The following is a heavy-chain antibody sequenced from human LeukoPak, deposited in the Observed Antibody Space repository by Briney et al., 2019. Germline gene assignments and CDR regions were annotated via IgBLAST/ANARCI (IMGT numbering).Heavy chain of an antibody. CDR1: GFPFSTYW. CDR2: IKQDGSEK. CDR3: AKDPSKEVPLGPDY. Sequence: GGSLRLSCAASGFPFSTYWMTWVRQAPGKGLEWVADIKQDGSEKYYVDSVKGRFTISRDNAKNTLFLQMNSLRAEDTAVYYCAKDPSKEVPLGPDYWGQGTLVTVSS. V-gene: IGHV3-7*03. J-gene: IGHJ4*02. D-gene: IGHD7-27*01.